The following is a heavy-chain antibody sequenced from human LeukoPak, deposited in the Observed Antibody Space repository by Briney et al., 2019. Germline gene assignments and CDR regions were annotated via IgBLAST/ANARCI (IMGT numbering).Heavy chain of an antibody. J-gene: IGHJ4*02. CDR1: GFTFSSYS. CDR3: ARDYARSVTAILPYYFDY. V-gene: IGHV3-21*01. Sequence: GGSLRLSCAASGFTFSSYSMNRVRQAPGKGLEWVSSISSSSSYIYYADSVKGRFTISRDNAKNSLYLQMNSLRAEDTAVYYCARDYARSVTAILPYYFDYWGQGTLVTVSS. CDR2: ISSSSSYI. D-gene: IGHD2-21*02.